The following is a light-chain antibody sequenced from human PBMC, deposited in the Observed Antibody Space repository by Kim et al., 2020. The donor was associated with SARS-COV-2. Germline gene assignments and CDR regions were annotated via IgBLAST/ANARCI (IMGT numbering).Light chain of an antibody. V-gene: IGKV3-20*01. CDR2: GAS. CDR1: QGVSSSY. Sequence: GERACASCRASQGVSSSYLAWYQHKPGQSPRLLIHGASSRATGVPDRFRGGGSGTDFTLTITRLEPEDFAVYYFQQYGRSPTTFGQGTRLEIK. CDR3: QQYGRSPTT. J-gene: IGKJ5*01.